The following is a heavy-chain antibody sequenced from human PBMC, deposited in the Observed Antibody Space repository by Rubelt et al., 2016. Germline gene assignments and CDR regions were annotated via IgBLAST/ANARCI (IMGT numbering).Heavy chain of an antibody. D-gene: IGHD1-20*01. CDR2: VSHTGGT. J-gene: IGHJ5*02. V-gene: IGHV4-38-2*02. CDR3: AKHVGRLTAREDNWFDP. CDR1: GYSISSGYF. Sequence: QVQLQESGPGLVMPSETLSLTCTVSGYSISSGYFWGWIRQTPEKRLEWIGHVSHTGGTFYNPSLRSRVTISADTPKNQFSLNLGSVTAADTAVYYCAKHVGRLTAREDNWFDPWGQGTLVSVSS.